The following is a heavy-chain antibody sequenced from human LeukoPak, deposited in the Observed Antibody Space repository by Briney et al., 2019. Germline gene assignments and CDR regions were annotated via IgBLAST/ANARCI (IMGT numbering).Heavy chain of an antibody. CDR2: IYYSGST. V-gene: IGHV4-59*08. Sequence: SETLSLTCTVSGGSISSFYWSWIRQPPGKGLEWIGYIYYSGSTNYNPSLKSRVTISVDTSKNQFSLKLSSVTAADTAVYYCARRAAAAGTVPDYYYYGMDVWGQGTTVTVSS. D-gene: IGHD6-13*01. J-gene: IGHJ6*02. CDR1: GGSISSFY. CDR3: ARRAAAAGTVPDYYYYGMDV.